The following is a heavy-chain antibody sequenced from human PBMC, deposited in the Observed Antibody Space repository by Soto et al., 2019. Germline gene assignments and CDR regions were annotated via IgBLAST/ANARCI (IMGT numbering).Heavy chain of an antibody. D-gene: IGHD1-26*01. CDR1: GFTFSYYW. Sequence: EVQLVESGGGLVQPGESLRLSCAASGFTFSYYWMHWVRQAPGKGLVWVSRIHSDGSSTTYADSVKGRFTISRDNARNTLYLQMNSLRAEDTAVYYCARGDRGAFDSWGQGTVVTVSS. CDR2: IHSDGSST. V-gene: IGHV3-74*01. CDR3: ARGDRGAFDS. J-gene: IGHJ3*01.